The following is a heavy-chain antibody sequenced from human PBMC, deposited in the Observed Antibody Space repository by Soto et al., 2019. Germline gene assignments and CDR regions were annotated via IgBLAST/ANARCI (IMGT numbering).Heavy chain of an antibody. J-gene: IGHJ4*02. V-gene: IGHV4-39*02. CDR1: GGSINSDY. CDR2: IYYTVSV. Sequence: XATLSLTCTVSGGSINSDYWDWFRQPPGKGLEWIGNIYYTVSVYYNPSLGSRVTMSIDTSKNHFSLTLTSVTAADTAVFYCAKPPPGSTYFDYCGQRILVTVST. D-gene: IGHD3-10*01. CDR3: AKPPPGSTYFDY.